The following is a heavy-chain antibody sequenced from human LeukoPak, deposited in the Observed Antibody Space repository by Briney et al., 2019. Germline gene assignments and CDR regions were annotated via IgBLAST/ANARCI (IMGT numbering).Heavy chain of an antibody. D-gene: IGHD5-24*01. Sequence: KASETLSLTCTVSGGSISSYYWSWIRQPPGKGLEWFGYIYYSGSTNNNPSLKSRVTISVDTSKNQFSLKLSFVTAADTAVYYCARGGRRWLQLSRLLDYWGQGTLVTVSS. CDR2: IYYSGST. V-gene: IGHV4-59*12. CDR1: GGSISSYY. CDR3: ARGGRRWLQLSRLLDY. J-gene: IGHJ4*02.